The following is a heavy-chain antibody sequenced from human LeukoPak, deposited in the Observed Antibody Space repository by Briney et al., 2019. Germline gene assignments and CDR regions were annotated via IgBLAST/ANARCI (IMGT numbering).Heavy chain of an antibody. CDR2: ISYDGSNK. J-gene: IGHJ4*02. CDR1: GFTFSSYA. V-gene: IGHV3-30*04. D-gene: IGHD2-2*01. Sequence: GRCLRLSCAASGFTFSSYAMHWVRQAPGKGLEWVAVISYDGSNKYYADSVKGRFTISRDNSKNTLYLQMNSLRAEDTAVYYCARDYAIATSRIVVVPAAVSPWGQGTLVTVSS. CDR3: ARDYAIATSRIVVVPAAVSP.